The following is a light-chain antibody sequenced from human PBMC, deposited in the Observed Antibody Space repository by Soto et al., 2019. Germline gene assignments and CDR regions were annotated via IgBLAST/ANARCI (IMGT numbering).Light chain of an antibody. CDR2: EVS. CDR1: SSDVGGYGY. Sequence: QSVLTQPASVSGSPGQSITISCTGTSSDVGGYGYVSWYQQHPGKAPKLMIYEVSNQPSGVSNRFSGSKSGNTASLTISGLQAEDEADYYCSSYTSGSTYVFGTGTKVTVL. CDR3: SSYTSGSTYV. J-gene: IGLJ1*01. V-gene: IGLV2-14*01.